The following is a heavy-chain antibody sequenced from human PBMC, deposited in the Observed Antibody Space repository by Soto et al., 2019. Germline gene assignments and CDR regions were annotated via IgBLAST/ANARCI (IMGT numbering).Heavy chain of an antibody. CDR3: ARDVSPGSSSLYLDAFEI. CDR1: GFTLSAYW. J-gene: IGHJ3*02. D-gene: IGHD6-13*01. CDR2: INRDGSKK. V-gene: IGHV3-7*05. Sequence: EVQLEESGGDLVQPGGSLRLSCAASGFTLSAYWMTWVRQAPGKGLEWVANINRDGSKKSYLDSVRGRFTISRDNVGNSPYVQMDSLRPDDPALYSCARDVSPGSSSLYLDAFEIWGQGTMVTVSS.